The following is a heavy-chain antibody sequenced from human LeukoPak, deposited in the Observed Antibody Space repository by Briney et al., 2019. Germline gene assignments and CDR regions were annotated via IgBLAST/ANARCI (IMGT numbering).Heavy chain of an antibody. Sequence: ASVKVSCKASGGTFSSSAISWVRQAPGQGLEWMGGIIPIFGTANYAQKFQGRVTITTDESTSTAYMELSSLRSEDTAVYYCARGSIGDGYFDYWGQGTLVTVSS. J-gene: IGHJ4*02. CDR3: ARGSIGDGYFDY. V-gene: IGHV1-69*05. CDR1: GGTFSSSA. CDR2: IIPIFGTA. D-gene: IGHD3-10*01.